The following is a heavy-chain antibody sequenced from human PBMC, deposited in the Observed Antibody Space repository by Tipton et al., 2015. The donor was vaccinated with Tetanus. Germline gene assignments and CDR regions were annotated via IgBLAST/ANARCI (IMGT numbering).Heavy chain of an antibody. CDR3: ARSADNWFDP. CDR2: VYYNGNT. V-gene: IGHV4-39*01. CDR1: GGSLTSGSFY. Sequence: LRLSCTVSGGSLTSGSFYWDWIRQPPGKGLEWIGNVYYNGNTLQNPSLKSRVTLSLDKSKNRFSLKLRSVTAADTAIYYCARSADNWFDPWGQGTLVTVSS. J-gene: IGHJ5*02.